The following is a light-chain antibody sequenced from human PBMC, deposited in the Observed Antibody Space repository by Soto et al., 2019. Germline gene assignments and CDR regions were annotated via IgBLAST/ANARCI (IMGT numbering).Light chain of an antibody. Sequence: DIHMTHSPSFLSSSVVDKVTITCRATESVSKWLAWYQEKPGNPPRPLIFDASTLESGVPSRFSGSGSGTEFTLTISSLQADDFAIYYCQQYNTYSWTFGQGTKVDIK. J-gene: IGKJ1*01. CDR3: QQYNTYSWT. V-gene: IGKV1-5*01. CDR2: DAS. CDR1: ESVSKW.